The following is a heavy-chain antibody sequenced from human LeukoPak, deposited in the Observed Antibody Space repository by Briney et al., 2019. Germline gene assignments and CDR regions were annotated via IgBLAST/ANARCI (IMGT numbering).Heavy chain of an antibody. D-gene: IGHD4-17*01. Sequence: GGSLRLSCAASGFTFSSYAMHWVRQAPGKGLEWVAVISYDGSNKYYADSVKGRFTISRDNSKNTLYLQMNSLRAEDTAVYYCARDYYGDPGLGEKGYYYYGMDVWGQGTTVTVSS. CDR1: GFTFSSYA. J-gene: IGHJ6*02. CDR3: ARDYYGDPGLGEKGYYYYGMDV. V-gene: IGHV3-30*04. CDR2: ISYDGSNK.